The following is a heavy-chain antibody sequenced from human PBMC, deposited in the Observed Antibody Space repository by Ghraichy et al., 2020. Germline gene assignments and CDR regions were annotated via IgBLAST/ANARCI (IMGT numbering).Heavy chain of an antibody. J-gene: IGHJ4*02. Sequence: GGSLRLSCAASGFTFSSYSMNWVRQAPGKGLEWVSYISSSSSTIYYADSVKGRFTISRDNAKNSLYLQMNSLRAEDTAVYYCARDPHSPHYYDSGGFDYWGQGTLVTVSS. V-gene: IGHV3-48*01. D-gene: IGHD3-22*01. CDR3: ARDPHSPHYYDSGGFDY. CDR1: GFTFSSYS. CDR2: ISSSSSTI.